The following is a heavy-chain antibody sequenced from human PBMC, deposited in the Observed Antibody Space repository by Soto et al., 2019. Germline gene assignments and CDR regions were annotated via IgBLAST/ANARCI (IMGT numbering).Heavy chain of an antibody. CDR2: IIPILGIA. Sequence: QVQLVQSGAEVKKPGSSVKVSCKASGGTFSSYTISWVRQAPGQGLEWMGRIIPILGIANYAQKFHARVTITADKSTRTAYMGLGSLRSEDTAGYDCARPGGSHNVDYWGQGTLVTVSS. J-gene: IGHJ4*02. V-gene: IGHV1-69*02. CDR1: GGTFSSYT. D-gene: IGHD1-26*01. CDR3: ARPGGSHNVDY.